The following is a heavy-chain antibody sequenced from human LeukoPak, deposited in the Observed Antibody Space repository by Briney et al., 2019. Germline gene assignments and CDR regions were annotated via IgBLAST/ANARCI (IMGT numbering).Heavy chain of an antibody. CDR3: ARDQKDYGDYVAMGFDP. D-gene: IGHD4-17*01. CDR2: IIPIFGAA. V-gene: IGHV1-69*13. CDR1: GGTFSSYA. J-gene: IGHJ5*02. Sequence: ASVKVSCKASGGTFSSYAISWVRQAPGQGLEWMGGIIPIFGAANYAQKFQGRVTITADESTSTAYMELSSLRSEDTAVYYCARDQKDYGDYVAMGFDPWGQGTLVTVSS.